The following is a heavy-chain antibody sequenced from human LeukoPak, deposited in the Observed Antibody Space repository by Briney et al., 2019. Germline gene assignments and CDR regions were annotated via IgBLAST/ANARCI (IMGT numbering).Heavy chain of an antibody. CDR3: ARHEGYGASSSFGY. J-gene: IGHJ4*02. CDR2: IYPGDADI. CDR1: GYSFTTYW. Sequence: GESLKISCKGSGYSFTTYWIGWARQMPGKGLEWMGIIYPGDADIRYSPPFQGQVSISADKSVSTAYLQWSSLKASDTAIYYCARHEGYGASSSFGYWGQGTLVTVSS. D-gene: IGHD6-13*01. V-gene: IGHV5-51*01.